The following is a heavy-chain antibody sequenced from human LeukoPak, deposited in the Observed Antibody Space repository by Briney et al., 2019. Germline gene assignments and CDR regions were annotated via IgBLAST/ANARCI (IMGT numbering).Heavy chain of an antibody. D-gene: IGHD6-13*01. V-gene: IGHV4-59*01. Sequence: PSETLSLTCTVSGGSISSYYWSWIRQPPGKGLEWVGYIYYSGSTNYNPSLKSRVTISVDTSKNQFSLKLSSVTAADTAVYYCARQQLSQLYYFDYWGQGTLVTVSS. CDR1: GGSISSYY. CDR2: IYYSGST. J-gene: IGHJ4*02. CDR3: ARQQLSQLYYFDY.